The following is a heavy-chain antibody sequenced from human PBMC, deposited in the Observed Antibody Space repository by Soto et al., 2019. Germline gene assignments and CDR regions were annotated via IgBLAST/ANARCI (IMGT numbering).Heavy chain of an antibody. CDR3: ARGDGGDYDYAYGPLGFDY. CDR1: GGSISSGGYS. V-gene: IGHV4-30-2*01. Sequence: SETLSLTCAVSGGSISSGGYSWSWIRQPPGKGLEWIGYIYHSGSTYYNPSLKSRVTISVDRSKNQFSLKLSSVTAADTAVYYCARGDGGDYDYAYGPLGFDYWGQGTLVTVSS. D-gene: IGHD4-17*01. CDR2: IYHSGST. J-gene: IGHJ4*02.